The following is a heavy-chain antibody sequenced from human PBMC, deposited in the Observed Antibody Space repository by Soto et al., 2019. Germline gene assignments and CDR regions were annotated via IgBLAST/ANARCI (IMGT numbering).Heavy chain of an antibody. D-gene: IGHD6-6*01. CDR1: GGSFSGYY. V-gene: IGHV4-34*01. J-gene: IGHJ6*04. Sequence: QVQLQQWGAGLLKPSETLSLTCAVCGGSFSGYYWSWIRQPPGKGLEWIGEINHSGSTNYNPSLKRRVTLPVDTSKNPSSLRLSSVTAAATPVYSCPGPRSSTEFSRGYDYYGMDVWCKGTTVTVS. CDR3: PGPRSSTEFSRGYDYYGMDV. CDR2: INHSGST.